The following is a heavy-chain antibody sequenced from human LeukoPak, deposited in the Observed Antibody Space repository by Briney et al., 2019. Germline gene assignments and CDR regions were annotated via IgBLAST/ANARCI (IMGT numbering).Heavy chain of an antibody. Sequence: SETLSLTCTVSGGSISSGDFYWSWIRQPSGKGLEWIGNIYYSGSTYYNPSLKSRVTISVDTSKNQFSLKLSSVTAVDTAVYYCARDYGSGSSHAFDIWGQGTMVTVSS. CDR3: ARDYGSGSSHAFDI. CDR1: GGSISSGDFY. V-gene: IGHV4-30-4*01. CDR2: IYYSGST. J-gene: IGHJ3*02. D-gene: IGHD3-10*01.